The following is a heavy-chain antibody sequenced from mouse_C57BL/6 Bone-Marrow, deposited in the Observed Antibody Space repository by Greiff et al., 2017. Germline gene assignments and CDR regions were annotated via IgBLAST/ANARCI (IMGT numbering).Heavy chain of an antibody. CDR3: TSHYGSSYADAMDY. J-gene: IGHJ4*01. CDR2: IDPETGGT. D-gene: IGHD1-1*01. CDR1: GYTFTDYE. V-gene: IGHV1-15*01. Sequence: QVHVKQSGAELVRPGASVTLSCKASGYTFTDYEMHWVKQTPVHGLEWIGAIDPETGGTAYNQKFKGKAILTADKSSSTAYMELRSLTSEDSAVYYCTSHYGSSYADAMDYWGQGTSVTVSS.